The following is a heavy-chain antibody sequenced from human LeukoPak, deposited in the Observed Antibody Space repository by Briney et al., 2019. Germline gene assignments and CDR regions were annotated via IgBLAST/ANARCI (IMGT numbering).Heavy chain of an antibody. CDR1: GGSISSSSYY. Sequence: SETLSLTCTVSGGSISSSSYYWGWIRQPPGKGLEWIGSIYYSGSTNYNPSLKSRVTISVDTSKNQFSLKLSSVTAADTAVYYCARLGYCSSTSCYRWFDPWGQGTLVTVSS. CDR2: IYYSGST. J-gene: IGHJ5*02. D-gene: IGHD2-2*01. CDR3: ARLGYCSSTSCYRWFDP. V-gene: IGHV4-39*07.